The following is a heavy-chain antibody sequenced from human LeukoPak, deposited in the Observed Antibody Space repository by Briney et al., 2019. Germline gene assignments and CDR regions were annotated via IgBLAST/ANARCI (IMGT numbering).Heavy chain of an antibody. Sequence: PSETLSLTCTVSGGSISSGSYYWSWIRQPPGKGLEWIGYIYYSGSTNYNPSLKSRVTISVDTSKNQFSLKLSSVTAADTAVYYCARLEGSGWNAGNWFDPWGQGTLVTVSS. D-gene: IGHD6-19*01. V-gene: IGHV4-61*01. CDR3: ARLEGSGWNAGNWFDP. CDR2: IYYSGST. CDR1: GGSISSGSYY. J-gene: IGHJ5*02.